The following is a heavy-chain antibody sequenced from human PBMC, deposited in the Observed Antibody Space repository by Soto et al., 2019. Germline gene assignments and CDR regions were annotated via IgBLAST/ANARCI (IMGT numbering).Heavy chain of an antibody. J-gene: IGHJ3*02. V-gene: IGHV1-2*04. D-gene: IGHD6-19*01. CDR3: ARPSYSSGWFDAFDI. CDR1: GYTFTGYY. Sequence: QVQLVQSGAEVKKPGASVKVSCKASGYTFTGYYMHWVRQAPGQGLEWMGWINPNSGGTNYAQKSQGWVTMTRDTSISTAYMELSRLRSDDAAVYYCARPSYSSGWFDAFDIWGQGTMVTVSS. CDR2: INPNSGGT.